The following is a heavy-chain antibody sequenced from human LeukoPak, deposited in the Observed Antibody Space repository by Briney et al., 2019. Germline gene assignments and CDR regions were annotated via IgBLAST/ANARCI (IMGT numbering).Heavy chain of an antibody. CDR2: IYDSGST. D-gene: IGHD5-18*01. CDR1: GGSISGYS. J-gene: IGHJ3*02. Sequence: KSSETLSLTCIVSGGSISGYSWSWIRQPPGKGLDWLGYIYDSGSTKNNPSLKSRVTISTDTSENQFSLKLTSVTAADTAVYYCARVGYSYGIDAFDIWGQGAMVTVSS. CDR3: ARVGYSYGIDAFDI. V-gene: IGHV4-59*01.